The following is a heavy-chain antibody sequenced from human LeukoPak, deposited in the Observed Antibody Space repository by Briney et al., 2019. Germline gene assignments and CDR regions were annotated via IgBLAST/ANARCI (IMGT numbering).Heavy chain of an antibody. CDR3: ARRPPAYSSAWYGPRGPFDI. CDR1: GASISSSSDY. D-gene: IGHD6-19*01. J-gene: IGHJ3*02. CDR2: IYYSGST. Sequence: SETLSLTCSVSGASISSSSDYWGWIRQPPGKGLEWIGSIYYSGSTYYNPSLKSRLTISVDTSKNQFSLNLSSVTAADTAVYYCARRPPAYSSAWYGPRGPFDIWGQGTMVTVSS. V-gene: IGHV4-39*01.